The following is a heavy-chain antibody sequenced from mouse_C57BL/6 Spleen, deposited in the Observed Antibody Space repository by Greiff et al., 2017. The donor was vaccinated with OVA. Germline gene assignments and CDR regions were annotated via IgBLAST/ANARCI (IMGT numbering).Heavy chain of an antibody. CDR2: INPNNGGT. D-gene: IGHD1-1*01. CDR3: ARTDYYGSSYARDY. V-gene: IGHV1-18*01. Sequence: VQLQQPGPELVKPGASVKIPCKASGYTFTDYYMDWVKQSPGKSLEWIGDINPNNGGTIYNQKFKGKATLTVDKSSSTAYMELRSLTSEDTAVYYCARTDYYGSSYARDYWGQGTSVTVSS. J-gene: IGHJ4*01. CDR1: GYTFTDYY.